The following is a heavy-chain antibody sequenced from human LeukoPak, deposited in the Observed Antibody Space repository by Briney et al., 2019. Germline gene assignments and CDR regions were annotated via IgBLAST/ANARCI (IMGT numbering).Heavy chain of an antibody. D-gene: IGHD5/OR15-5a*01. V-gene: IGHV3-23*01. CDR3: AKDLSYSVSRSFDY. Sequence: GGSLRLSCAASGFTFSSFAMNWVRQAPGKGLEWVSAITNSGGDTYYAGSVKGRFTVSRDNSKNTLYLQMNSLRAEDTAIYYCAKDLSYSVSRSFDYWGQGTLVTVSS. CDR1: GFTFSSFA. CDR2: ITNSGGDT. J-gene: IGHJ4*02.